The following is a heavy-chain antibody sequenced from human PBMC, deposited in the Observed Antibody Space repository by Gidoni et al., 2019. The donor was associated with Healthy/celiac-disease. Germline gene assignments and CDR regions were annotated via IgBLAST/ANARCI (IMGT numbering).Heavy chain of an antibody. Sequence: EVQLVESGGGLVQPGGSLRLSCAASGFTFSSYAMNWVRQAPGRGLEWGSSISRSGNTIYSADSVKGRFTVSRDGAKNSLYLQMNSLRAEDTAVYYCARDVSGSLGDYWGQGTLLTVSS. J-gene: IGHJ4*02. CDR1: GFTFSSYA. CDR2: ISRSGNTI. V-gene: IGHV3-48*03. CDR3: ARDVSGSLGDY. D-gene: IGHD3-10*01.